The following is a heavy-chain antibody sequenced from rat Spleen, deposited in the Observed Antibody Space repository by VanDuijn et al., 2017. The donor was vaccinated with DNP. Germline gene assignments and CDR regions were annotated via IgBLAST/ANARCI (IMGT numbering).Heavy chain of an antibody. CDR2: IFYDGSTT. D-gene: IGHD1-9*01. CDR1: GLTFSDYN. CDR3: ARNILRVSYAMDA. V-gene: IGHV5S10*01. J-gene: IGHJ4*01. Sequence: EVQLVESGGGLVQPGRSLKLSCTASGLTFSDYNMAWVRQAPRRGLEWVATIFYDGSTTYYRDSVKGQFTISRDNAKSTLYLQMDSLRSEDTATYYCARNILRVSYAMDAWGQGTSVTVSS.